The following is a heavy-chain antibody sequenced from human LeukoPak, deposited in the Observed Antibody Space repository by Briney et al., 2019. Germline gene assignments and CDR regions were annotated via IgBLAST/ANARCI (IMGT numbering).Heavy chain of an antibody. V-gene: IGHV3-23*01. CDR3: AKGEGGRYSYGLIAFDAFDI. J-gene: IGHJ3*02. D-gene: IGHD5-18*01. Sequence: GGSLRLSCAASGFTFSSYSMNWVRQAPGKGLEWVSAISGSGGSAYYADSVKGRFTISRDNSKNTLYLQMNSLRAEDTAVYYCAKGEGGRYSYGLIAFDAFDIWGQGTMVTVSS. CDR2: ISGSGGSA. CDR1: GFTFSSYS.